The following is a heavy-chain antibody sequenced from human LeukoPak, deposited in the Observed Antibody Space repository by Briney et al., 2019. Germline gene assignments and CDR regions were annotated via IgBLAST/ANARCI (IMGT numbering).Heavy chain of an antibody. J-gene: IGHJ6*03. CDR2: ISAYNGNT. CDR3: ARDSSSPDYYYYYMDV. CDR1: GYTFTSYG. D-gene: IGHD1-26*01. Sequence: ASVKVSCKASGYTFTSYGISWVRQAPGQGLEWMGWISAYNGNTNYAQKLQGRVTMTTDTSTSTAYMELRSLRSDDTAVYYCARDSSSPDYYYYYMDVWGKGTTVTVSS. V-gene: IGHV1-18*01.